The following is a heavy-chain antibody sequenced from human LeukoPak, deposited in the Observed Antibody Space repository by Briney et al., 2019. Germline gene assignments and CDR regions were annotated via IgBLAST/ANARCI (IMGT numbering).Heavy chain of an antibody. D-gene: IGHD3-3*01. V-gene: IGHV1-2*02. CDR2: INPNSGGT. CDR3: ARDMGGFLEWLTVWFDP. Sequence: GSVKVSCKASGYTFTGYYMHWVRQAPGQGLEWMGWINPNSGGTNYAQKFQGRVTMTRDTSISTAYMELSRLRSDDTAVYYCARDMGGFLEWLTVWFDPWGQGTLVTVSS. J-gene: IGHJ5*02. CDR1: GYTFTGYY.